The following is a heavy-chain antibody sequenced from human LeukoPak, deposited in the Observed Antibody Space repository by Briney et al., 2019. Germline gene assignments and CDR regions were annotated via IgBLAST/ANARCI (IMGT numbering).Heavy chain of an antibody. D-gene: IGHD3-10*01. CDR2: IYPGDSDT. CDR1: GSPFTSYW. V-gene: IGHV5-51*01. J-gene: IGHJ6*04. CDR3: ARHAHSGAYYYGSGSSRGGGMDV. Sequence: KTGASLEISCKGSGSPFTSYWIGWVRPLPGKGLERMGIIYPGDSDTRYSPSFQGQVTISADKSISTAYLQWSSLKASDTAMYYCARHAHSGAYYYGSGSSRGGGMDVWGKGTTVTVSS.